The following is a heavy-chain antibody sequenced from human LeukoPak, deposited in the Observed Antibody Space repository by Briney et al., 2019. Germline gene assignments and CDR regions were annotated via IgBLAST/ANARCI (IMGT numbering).Heavy chain of an antibody. CDR3: ATEQVSGSARGFDY. CDR1: GGSFSGYY. Sequence: SETLSLTCAVYGGSFSGYYWSWIRQPPGKGLEWIGEINHSGSTNYNPSLKSRVTISVDTSKNQFSLKLSSVTAADTAVYYCATEQVSGSARGFDYWGQGSLVTVSS. CDR2: INHSGST. V-gene: IGHV4-34*01. J-gene: IGHJ4*02. D-gene: IGHD6-19*01.